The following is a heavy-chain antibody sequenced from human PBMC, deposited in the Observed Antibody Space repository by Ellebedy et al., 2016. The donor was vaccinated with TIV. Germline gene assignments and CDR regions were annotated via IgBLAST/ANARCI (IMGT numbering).Heavy chain of an antibody. CDR1: GFTFSDHY. CDR3: ARESDYYGRSNWFDP. J-gene: IGHJ5*02. V-gene: IGHV3-72*01. CDR2: TRNKANSYTT. D-gene: IGHD3-22*01. Sequence: GGSLRLSXAASGFTFSDHYMDWVRQAPGKGLEWVGRTRNKANSYTTEYAASVKGRFTISRDDSKNSLYLQMNSLKTEDTAVYYCARESDYYGRSNWFDPWGQGTLVTVSS.